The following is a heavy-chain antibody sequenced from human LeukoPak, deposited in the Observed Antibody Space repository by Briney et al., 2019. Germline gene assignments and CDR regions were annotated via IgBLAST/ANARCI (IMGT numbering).Heavy chain of an antibody. D-gene: IGHD3-10*01. Sequence: ASVTVSCKASGYTLTSYDINWVRQATGQGLEWMGWMNPNSGNTGYAQKFQGRVTMTRNTSISTAYMELSSLRSEDTAVYYCARISSDYYYDIWGQGTMVTVSS. CDR3: ARISSDYYYDI. J-gene: IGHJ3*02. CDR2: MNPNSGNT. V-gene: IGHV1-8*01. CDR1: GYTLTSYD.